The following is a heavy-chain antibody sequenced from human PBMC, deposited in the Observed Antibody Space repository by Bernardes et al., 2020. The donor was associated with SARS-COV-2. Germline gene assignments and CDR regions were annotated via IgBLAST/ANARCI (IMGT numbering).Heavy chain of an antibody. CDR3: ARLHVDTNGRGDWFDP. Sequence: TCTVSGGSISNSYWNWIRQPPGPGPVWIGYIYYSGRIHYNLSLKSRVTISVDTSKNQFSLKLSSVTAADTAVYLCARLHVDTNGRGDWFDPWGRGRLVTDSS. V-gene: IGHV4-59*08. D-gene: IGHD5-18*01. J-gene: IGHJ5*02. CDR2: IYYSGRI. CDR1: GGSISNSY.